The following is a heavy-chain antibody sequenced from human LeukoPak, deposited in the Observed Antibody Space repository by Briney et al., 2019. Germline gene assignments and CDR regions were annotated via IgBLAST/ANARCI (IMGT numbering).Heavy chain of an antibody. CDR2: ITPILGIA. CDR1: GGSFTIYA. CDR3: ARGYCSSTSCYNYFDY. J-gene: IGHJ4*02. V-gene: IGHV1-69*10. Sequence: SVKLSFTASGGSFTIYAISWVRQAPGQGLGWMGGITPILGIANKSQQFQGRVTINSDRPTSTAYMELRSLRSEDTAVYYCARGYCSSTSCYNYFDYCGQGTLVTVSS. D-gene: IGHD2-2*02.